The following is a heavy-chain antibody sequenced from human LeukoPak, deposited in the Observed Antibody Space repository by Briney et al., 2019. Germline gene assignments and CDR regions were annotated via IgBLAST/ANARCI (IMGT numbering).Heavy chain of an antibody. D-gene: IGHD2-2*01. CDR1: GGTFSSYA. Sequence: ASVKVSCKASGGTFSSYAISWVRQAPGQGLEWMGGIIPIFGTANYAQKFQGRVTITTDESTSTAYMELSSLRSEDTAVYYCARDRYCSSTSCFRYYYYGMDVWGQGTTVTVSS. CDR2: IIPIFGTA. V-gene: IGHV1-69*05. J-gene: IGHJ6*02. CDR3: ARDRYCSSTSCFRYYYYGMDV.